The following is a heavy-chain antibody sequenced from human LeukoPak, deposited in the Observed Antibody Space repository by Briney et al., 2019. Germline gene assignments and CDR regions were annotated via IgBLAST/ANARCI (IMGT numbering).Heavy chain of an antibody. D-gene: IGHD1-26*01. CDR1: GFTFSNSA. CDR2: FSGSGDKI. J-gene: IGHJ4*02. V-gene: IGHV3-23*01. CDR3: AKDWSCDY. Sequence: PGGSLRLSCAASGFTFSNSAMTWVRQAPGKGLEWVSAFSGSGDKIHYADSVKGRFTISRDNSKNTLYLQMNSLRVEDTAIYYCAKDWSCDYWGQGTLITVSS.